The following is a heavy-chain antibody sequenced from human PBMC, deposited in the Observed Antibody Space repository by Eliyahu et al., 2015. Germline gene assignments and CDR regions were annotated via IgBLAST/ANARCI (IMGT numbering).Heavy chain of an antibody. CDR3: ARDGDAFDI. CDR1: GGSISSGGYY. CDR2: IYYSGST. V-gene: IGHV4-31*03. Sequence: QVQLQESGPGLVKPSQTLSLXCXXXGGSISSGGYYWSWIRXHPGKGLEWIGYIYYSGSTYYNPSLKSRVTISVDTSKNQFSLKLSSVTAADTAVYYCARDGDAFDIWGQGTMVTVS. J-gene: IGHJ3*02.